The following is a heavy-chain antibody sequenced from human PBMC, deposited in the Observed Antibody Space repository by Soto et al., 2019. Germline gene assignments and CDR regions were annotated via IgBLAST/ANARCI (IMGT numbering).Heavy chain of an antibody. J-gene: IGHJ6*03. CDR3: ARDPRGKYQLLLDYYYYYMDV. Sequence: EVQLVESGGGLVKPGGSLRLSCAASGFTFSSYSMNWVRQAPGKGLEWVSSISSSSSYIYYADSVKGRFTIPRDNAKNSLYLQMNSQRGEDTAVYYCARDPRGKYQLLLDYYYYYMDVWGKGTTVTVSS. V-gene: IGHV3-21*01. CDR2: ISSSSSYI. CDR1: GFTFSSYS. D-gene: IGHD2-2*01.